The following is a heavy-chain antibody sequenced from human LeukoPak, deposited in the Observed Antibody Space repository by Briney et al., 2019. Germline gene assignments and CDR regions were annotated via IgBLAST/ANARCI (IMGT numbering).Heavy chain of an antibody. V-gene: IGHV3-13*01. CDR3: ARVAKERVGGVYYFDY. CDR2: IGTAGDT. Sequence: PGGSLRLSRAASGFTFSDYDMHWVCQATGKGLEWVSAIGTAGDTYYTGSVKGRFTISRENAKNSLYLQMNSLRAGDTAVYYCARVAKERVGGVYYFDYWGQGTLVTVSS. J-gene: IGHJ4*02. D-gene: IGHD1-1*01. CDR1: GFTFSDYD.